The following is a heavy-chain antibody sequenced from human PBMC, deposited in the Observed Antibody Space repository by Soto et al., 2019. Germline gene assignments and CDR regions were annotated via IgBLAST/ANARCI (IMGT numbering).Heavy chain of an antibody. CDR1: GFTFSTYS. CDR2: ISFDGKVK. Sequence: QVHLAESGGGVVQPGRSLRLSCIASGFTFSTYSIHWVRQAPGRGLEWLAVISFDGKVKYYADSVKGRFTVSRDNFKDTVFLEMNSLRTEDTSVYHCGKEFIGDNWFFDLWGRGTLVTVSS. V-gene: IGHV3-30*18. D-gene: IGHD3-10*01. CDR3: GKEFIGDNWFFDL. J-gene: IGHJ2*01.